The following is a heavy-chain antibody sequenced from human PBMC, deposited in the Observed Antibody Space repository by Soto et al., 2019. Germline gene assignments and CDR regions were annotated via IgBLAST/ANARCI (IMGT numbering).Heavy chain of an antibody. V-gene: IGHV4-59*02. Sequence: QVQLQGSGPGLVKPSETLSLTCTVFGGSVTTYYWTWIRQPPGKGLEWSGFTSHSGGTNYNPSLKGRVSMSVDTPKNQFALKLMSVTGGNTAVYYCVAGSGSATSYAFDIWYRGTMVTVSS. D-gene: IGHD2-8*02. CDR1: GGSVTTYY. CDR3: VAGSGSATSYAFDI. CDR2: TSHSGGT. J-gene: IGHJ3*02.